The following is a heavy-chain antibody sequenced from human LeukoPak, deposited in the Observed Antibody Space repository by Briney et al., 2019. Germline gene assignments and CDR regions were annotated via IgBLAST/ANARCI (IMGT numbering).Heavy chain of an antibody. D-gene: IGHD6-13*01. V-gene: IGHV3-33*01. CDR3: ARASSSWYGYYYGMDV. CDR2: IWYDGSNK. Sequence: GRSLRLSCAASGFTFSSYGMHWVRQAPGKGLEWVAVIWYDGSNKYYADSVEGRFTISRDNSKNTLYLQMNSLRAEDTAVYYCARASSSWYGYYYGMDVWGQGTTVTVSS. J-gene: IGHJ6*02. CDR1: GFTFSSYG.